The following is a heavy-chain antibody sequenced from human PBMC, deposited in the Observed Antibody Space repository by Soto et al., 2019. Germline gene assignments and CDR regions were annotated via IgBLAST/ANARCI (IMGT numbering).Heavy chain of an antibody. CDR1: GFTFSSYS. CDR2: ISSSSSTI. CDR3: ARVSPGSDYYYYYGMDV. J-gene: IGHJ6*02. D-gene: IGHD1-26*01. Sequence: GGSLRLSCAASGFTFSSYSMNWVRQAPGKGLEWVSYISSSSSTIYYADSVKGRFTISRDNAKNSLYLQMNSLRDEDTAVYYCARVSPGSDYYYYYGMDVWGQGTTVTVSS. V-gene: IGHV3-48*02.